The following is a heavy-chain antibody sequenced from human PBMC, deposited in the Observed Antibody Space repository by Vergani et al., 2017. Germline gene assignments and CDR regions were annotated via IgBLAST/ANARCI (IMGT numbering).Heavy chain of an antibody. CDR1: GFTFSSYW. J-gene: IGHJ4*02. CDR3: ARGGPMRIKVRGLDY. V-gene: IGHV3-7*03. Sequence: EVQLVESGGGLVQAGGSLRLSCAASGFTFSSYWMSWVRQAPGKGLEWVANIKQDGSEKYYVDPVKGRFTISRDNAKNSLYLQMNSLRAEDTAVYYCARGGPMRIKVRGLDYWGQGTLVTVSS. D-gene: IGHD2-21*01. CDR2: IKQDGSEK.